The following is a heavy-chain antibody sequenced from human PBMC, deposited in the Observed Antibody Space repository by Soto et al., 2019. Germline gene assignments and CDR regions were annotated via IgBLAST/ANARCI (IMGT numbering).Heavy chain of an antibody. CDR1: GYTFTSYG. CDR3: ARDTYYYGSGSYLPTFDP. Sequence: ASVKVSCKASGYTFTSYGISWVRQAPGQGLEWMGWISAYNGNTNYAQKLQGRVTVTTDTSTSTAYMELRSLRSDDTAVYYCARDTYYYGSGSYLPTFDPWGQGTLVTVSS. CDR2: ISAYNGNT. V-gene: IGHV1-18*04. D-gene: IGHD3-10*01. J-gene: IGHJ5*02.